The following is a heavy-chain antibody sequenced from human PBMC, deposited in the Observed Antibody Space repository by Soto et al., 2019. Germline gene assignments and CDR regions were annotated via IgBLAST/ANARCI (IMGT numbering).Heavy chain of an antibody. CDR2: IIASGDGT. Sequence: PGGSLRLSCAASGFTLSNYAMRWVRQAPGKGLEWVSSIIASGDGTAYTDSVRGRFTISRDSSKNTLFLQMNSLRVEDTAVYYCARLVSTNSYNVVDLWGQGTTVTVSS. D-gene: IGHD2-8*01. CDR1: GFTLSNYA. J-gene: IGHJ6*02. CDR3: ARLVSTNSYNVVDL. V-gene: IGHV3-23*01.